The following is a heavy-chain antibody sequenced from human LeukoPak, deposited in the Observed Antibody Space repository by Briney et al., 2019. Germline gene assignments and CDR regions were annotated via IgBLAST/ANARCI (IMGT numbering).Heavy chain of an antibody. CDR1: GFTFSSYS. J-gene: IGHJ4*02. D-gene: IGHD5-24*01. Sequence: GGSLRLSCAASGFTFSSYSMNWVRQAPGKGLEWVSSISNSSSYIYYADSVKGRFTISRDNAKNSLYLQMNSLRAEDTAVYYCARVSRWDYFDYWGQGTLVTVSS. V-gene: IGHV3-21*01. CDR3: ARVSRWDYFDY. CDR2: ISNSSSYI.